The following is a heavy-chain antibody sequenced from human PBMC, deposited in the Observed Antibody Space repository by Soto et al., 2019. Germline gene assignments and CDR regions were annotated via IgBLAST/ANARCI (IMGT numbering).Heavy chain of an antibody. V-gene: IGHV1-18*01. CDR1: GYTFTSYG. CDR3: ARDLALFIAAAGPQGDY. Sequence: QVQLVQSGAEVKKPGASEKVSCKASGYTFTSYGISWVRQAPGQGLEWMGWISAYNGNTNYAQKLQGRVTMTTDTSTSTAYMELRSLRSDDTAVYYCARDLALFIAAAGPQGDYWGQGTLVTVSS. J-gene: IGHJ4*02. CDR2: ISAYNGNT. D-gene: IGHD6-13*01.